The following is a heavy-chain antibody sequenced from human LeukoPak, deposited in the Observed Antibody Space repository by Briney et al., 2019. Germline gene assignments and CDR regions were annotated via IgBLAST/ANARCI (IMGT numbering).Heavy chain of an antibody. V-gene: IGHV1-2*02. CDR1: GYTFTGYY. D-gene: IGHD3-22*01. CDR2: INPNSGGT. CDR3: ARAALTYYDSSGYLP. J-gene: IGHJ4*02. Sequence: ASVKVSFKASGYTFTGYYMHWVRQAPGQGLEWMGWINPNSGGTNYAQKFQGRVTMTRDTSISTAYMELSRLRSDDTAVYYCARAALTYYDSSGYLPWGQGTLVTVSS.